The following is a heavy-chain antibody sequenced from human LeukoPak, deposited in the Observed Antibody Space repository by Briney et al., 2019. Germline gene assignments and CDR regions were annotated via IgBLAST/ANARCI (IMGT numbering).Heavy chain of an antibody. D-gene: IGHD1-26*01. CDR2: IKPDGTER. CDR3: ARVRGSYYYDFDS. Sequence: PGGSLRLSCGASGFTFSSYWMTWVRQAPGRELEWVANIKPDGTERYYVDSVKGRFTVSRDNAKNSLYLEMNSLRVEDTAVFYCARVRGSYYYDFDSWGQGTLVTVSS. V-gene: IGHV3-7*04. CDR1: GFTFSSYW. J-gene: IGHJ4*02.